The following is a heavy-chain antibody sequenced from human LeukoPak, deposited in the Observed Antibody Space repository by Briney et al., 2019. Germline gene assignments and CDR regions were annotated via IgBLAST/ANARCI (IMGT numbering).Heavy chain of an antibody. CDR2: IYYSGST. V-gene: IGHV4-59*11. D-gene: IGHD4-23*01. CDR1: GGSISSHY. CDR3: ARETTVVTPGRSDVFDI. J-gene: IGHJ3*02. Sequence: SETLSLTCTVSGGSISSHYWNWIRQPPGKGLEWIGYIYYSGSTNYNPSLKSRVTISVDTSKNQFSLKLSSVSAADTAVYYCARETTVVTPGRSDVFDIWGQGTMVTVSS.